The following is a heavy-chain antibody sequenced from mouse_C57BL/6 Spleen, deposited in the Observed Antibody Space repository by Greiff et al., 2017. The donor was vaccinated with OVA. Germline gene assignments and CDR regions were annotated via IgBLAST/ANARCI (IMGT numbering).Heavy chain of an antibody. CDR1: GFTFSDYY. CDR2: INYDGSST. D-gene: IGHD1-1*01. Sequence: LVESEGGLVQPGSSMKLSCTASGFTFSDYYMAWVRQVPEKGLEWVANINYDGSSTYYLDSLKSRFIISRDNAKNILYLQMSSLKSEDTATYYCARVPPPYYYGSSPWYFDVWGTGTTVTVSS. J-gene: IGHJ1*03. V-gene: IGHV5-16*01. CDR3: ARVPPPYYYGSSPWYFDV.